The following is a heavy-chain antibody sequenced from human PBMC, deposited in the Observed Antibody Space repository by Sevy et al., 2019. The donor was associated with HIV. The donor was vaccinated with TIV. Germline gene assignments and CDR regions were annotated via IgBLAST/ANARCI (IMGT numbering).Heavy chain of an antibody. J-gene: IGHJ4*02. CDR1: GFTFSSYA. V-gene: IGHV3-23*01. CDR2: IGGSADYT. CDR3: ARPTPRIAPSSAAFFDY. D-gene: IGHD1-26*01. Sequence: GGSLRLSCVTSGFTFSSYAMSWVRQTPGKGLEWVSAIGGSADYTYYADSVKGRFTLSRDNSNNTVFLQMNRLRDEDTAVYYCARPTPRIAPSSAAFFDYWGQGTLVTVSS.